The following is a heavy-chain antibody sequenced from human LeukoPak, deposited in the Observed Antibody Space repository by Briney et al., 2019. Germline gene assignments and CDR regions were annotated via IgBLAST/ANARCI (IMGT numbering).Heavy chain of an antibody. D-gene: IGHD6-19*01. V-gene: IGHV3-23*01. J-gene: IGHJ4*02. CDR2: ISGSGGST. CDR1: GFTFSSYA. Sequence: GSLRLSCAASGFTFSSYAMSWVRQAPEKGLEWVSAISGSGGSTYYADSVKGRFTISRDNSKNTLYLQMNSLRAEDTAVYYCAKDRDRTQWLRSFDYWGQGTLVTVSS. CDR3: AKDRDRTQWLRSFDY.